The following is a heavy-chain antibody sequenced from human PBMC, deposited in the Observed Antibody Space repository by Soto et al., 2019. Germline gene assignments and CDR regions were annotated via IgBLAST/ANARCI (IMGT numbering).Heavy chain of an antibody. D-gene: IGHD5-18*01. J-gene: IGHJ6*02. CDR3: ARVEVWIQLWLPGMDV. V-gene: IGHV1-18*04. CDR1: GYTFTSYG. Sequence: WASVKVSCKASGYTFTSYGISWVRQAPGQGLEWMGWISAYNGNTNYAQKLQGRVTMTTDTSTSTAYMELRSLRSDDTAVYYCARVEVWIQLWLPGMDVWGQGTTVTVSS. CDR2: ISAYNGNT.